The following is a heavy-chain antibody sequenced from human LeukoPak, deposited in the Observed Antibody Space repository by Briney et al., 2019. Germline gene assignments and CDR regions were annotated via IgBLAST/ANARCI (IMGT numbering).Heavy chain of an antibody. CDR3: ARLNDILTGPFDY. CDR1: GYSFTSYW. CDR2: IYPGDSDT. Sequence: GESLKISCKGSGYSFTSYWIGWVRQMPGKGLEWVGIIYPGDSDTRYSPSFQGQVTISADKSISTAYLQWNSPKASDTAMYYCARLNDILTGPFDYWGQGTLVTVSS. V-gene: IGHV5-51*01. D-gene: IGHD3-9*01. J-gene: IGHJ4*02.